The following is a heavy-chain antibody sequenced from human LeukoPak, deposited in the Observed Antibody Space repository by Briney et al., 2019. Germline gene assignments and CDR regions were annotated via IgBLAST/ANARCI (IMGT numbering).Heavy chain of an antibody. CDR2: ISSSSTI. CDR1: GLSVSSNF. J-gene: IGHJ4*02. V-gene: IGHV3-69-1*01. Sequence: PGGSLRLSCAATGLSVSSNFMNWVRQAPGKGLEWVSYISSSSTIYYADSVKGRFTISRDNAKNSLYLQMNSLRAEDTAVYYCAREGWLLLQDYWGQGTLVTVSS. D-gene: IGHD3-22*01. CDR3: AREGWLLLQDY.